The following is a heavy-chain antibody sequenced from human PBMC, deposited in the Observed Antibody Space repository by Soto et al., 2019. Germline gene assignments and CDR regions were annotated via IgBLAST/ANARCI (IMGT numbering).Heavy chain of an antibody. CDR3: AIEKVGAPSVHVFDI. D-gene: IGHD1-26*01. Sequence: GGSLRLSCAASGFTFDDYGMTWVRQAPGKGLEWVSYIRCGSSHIFYADSVKGRFTISRDNAKNSLYLQMNSLRAEDTAVYYCAIEKVGAPSVHVFDIWGQGTMVTVSS. CDR2: IRCGSSHI. CDR1: GFTFDDYG. V-gene: IGHV3-48*01. J-gene: IGHJ3*02.